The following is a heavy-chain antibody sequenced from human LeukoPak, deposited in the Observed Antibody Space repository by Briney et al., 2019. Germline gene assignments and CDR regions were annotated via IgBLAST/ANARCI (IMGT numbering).Heavy chain of an antibody. CDR1: GFTFSSYS. V-gene: IGHV3-48*01. Sequence: TGGSLTLSCAASGFTFSSYSMNWVRQAPGKGLEWVSYISSSSSTIYYADSVKGRFTISRDNAKNSLYLQMNSLRAEDTAVYYCARDLNDFWSGYSYDYWGQGTLVTVSS. CDR3: ARDLNDFWSGYSYDY. D-gene: IGHD3-3*01. J-gene: IGHJ4*02. CDR2: ISSSSSTI.